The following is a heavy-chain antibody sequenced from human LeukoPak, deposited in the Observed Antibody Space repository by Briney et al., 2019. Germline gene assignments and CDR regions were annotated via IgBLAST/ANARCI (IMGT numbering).Heavy chain of an antibody. D-gene: IGHD1-26*01. V-gene: IGHV4-59*01. Sequence: SETLSLTCTVSGGSISSYYWSWIRQPPGKGLEWIGYIYYSGSTNYNPSLKSRVTISVDTSKKQFSLKLSSVTAADTAVYYCARTEGGIVGAYYFDYWGQGTLVTVSS. J-gene: IGHJ4*02. CDR2: IYYSGST. CDR1: GGSISSYY. CDR3: ARTEGGIVGAYYFDY.